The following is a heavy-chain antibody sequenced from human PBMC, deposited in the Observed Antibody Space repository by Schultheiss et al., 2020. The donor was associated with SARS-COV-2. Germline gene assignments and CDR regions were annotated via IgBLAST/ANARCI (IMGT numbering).Heavy chain of an antibody. CDR2: ISWNSGSI. CDR3: AREPPGRLRADDYGDY. J-gene: IGHJ4*02. CDR1: GFTFDDYA. D-gene: IGHD4-17*01. V-gene: IGHV3-9*01. Sequence: GGSLRLSCAASGFTFDDYAMHWVRQAPGKGLEWVSGISWNSGSIGYADSVKGRFTISRDNAKNSLYLQMNSLRAEDTAVYYCAREPPGRLRADDYGDYWGQGTLVTVSS.